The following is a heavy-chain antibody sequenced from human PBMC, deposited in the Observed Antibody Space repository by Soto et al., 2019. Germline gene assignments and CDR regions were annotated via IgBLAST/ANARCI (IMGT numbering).Heavy chain of an antibody. V-gene: IGHV3-30-3*01. D-gene: IGHD3-16*01. Sequence: QVQLVESGGGVVQPGRSLRLSCAVCGFTLNTFAMEWVRQAPGKGLDWVAGISHDGSNKDYADSVKGRFTISRDISSNTLYLQMTSLRAEDTAVYYCASLADYWGQGTLVTVSS. J-gene: IGHJ4*02. CDR3: ASLADY. CDR1: GFTLNTFA. CDR2: ISHDGSNK.